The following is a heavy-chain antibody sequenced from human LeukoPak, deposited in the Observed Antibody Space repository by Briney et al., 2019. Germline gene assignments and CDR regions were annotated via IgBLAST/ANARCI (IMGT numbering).Heavy chain of an antibody. CDR1: GFGVNSDY. Sequence: GGSLRLSCAASGFGVNSDYMTWVRQAPGKGLEWVSVIYYGGTTYYADSVKGRFTISRDDSKNTAYLQMNSLKTEDTAVYYCTTDYTDYTFMDNWGQGTLVTVSS. CDR2: IYYGGTT. J-gene: IGHJ4*02. CDR3: TTDYTDYTFMDN. D-gene: IGHD4-11*01. V-gene: IGHV3-53*01.